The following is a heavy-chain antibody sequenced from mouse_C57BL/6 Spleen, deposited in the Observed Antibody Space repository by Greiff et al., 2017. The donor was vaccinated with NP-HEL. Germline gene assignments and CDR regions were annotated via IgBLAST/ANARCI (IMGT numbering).Heavy chain of an antibody. CDR1: GFSLTSYG. J-gene: IGHJ4*01. Sequence: VKLMESGPGLVAPSQSLSITCTVSGFSLTSYGVHWVRQPPGKGLEWLVVIWSDGSTTYNSALKSRLSICKDNSKSQVFLKMNSLQTDDTAMYYCARHGRRGREGMDYWGQGTSVTVSS. CDR3: ARHGRRGREGMDY. V-gene: IGHV2-6-1*01. D-gene: IGHD3-3*01. CDR2: IWSDGST.